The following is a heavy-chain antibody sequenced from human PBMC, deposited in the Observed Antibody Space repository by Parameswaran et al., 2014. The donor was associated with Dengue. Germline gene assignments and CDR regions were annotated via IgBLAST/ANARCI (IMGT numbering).Heavy chain of an antibody. V-gene: IGHV3-53*01. J-gene: IGHJ6*02. D-gene: IGHD2-2*01. CDR3: ARDLRYCSSPECYYGMDV. CDR2: IYSGGST. Sequence: VRQAPGKGLEWVSVIYSGGSTYYADSVKGRFTISRDNSKNTLYLQMNSLRAEDTAVYYCARDLRYCSSPECYYGMDVWGQGTTVTVSS.